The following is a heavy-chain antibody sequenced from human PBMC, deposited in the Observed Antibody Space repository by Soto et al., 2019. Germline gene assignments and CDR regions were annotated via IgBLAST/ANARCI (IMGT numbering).Heavy chain of an antibody. J-gene: IGHJ5*02. CDR1: GYTFPSYG. Sequence: QVQLMQSGAEVKKPGASVKVSCKASGYTFPSYGISWVRQAPGQGLEWLGWISGYNGNTNYAQKFQGRVNMTTDTSTSTAYMELRSRRSDDTAVYHCVSNTAKYGSVWPGWFDPGAREPWSPSPQ. CDR2: ISGYNGNT. CDR3: VSNTAKYGSVWPGWFDP. V-gene: IGHV1-18*01. D-gene: IGHD2-21*02.